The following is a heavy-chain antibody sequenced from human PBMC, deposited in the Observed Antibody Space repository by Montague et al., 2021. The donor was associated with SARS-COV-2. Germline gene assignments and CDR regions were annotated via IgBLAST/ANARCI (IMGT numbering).Heavy chain of an antibody. CDR2: MHDSGTA. V-gene: IGHV4-59*08. D-gene: IGHD3-10*01. Sequence: SETLSLTCTVSDGSIRSYYWNWMRQTPRKGLEWIGYMHDSGTANXNPSLRSRVTLMVDASRNQFSLELSSVTAADTAMYYCTRLPRGSGTWGYFDYWAQGTLVTVSS. J-gene: IGHJ4*02. CDR1: DGSIRSYY. CDR3: TRLPRGSGTWGYFDY.